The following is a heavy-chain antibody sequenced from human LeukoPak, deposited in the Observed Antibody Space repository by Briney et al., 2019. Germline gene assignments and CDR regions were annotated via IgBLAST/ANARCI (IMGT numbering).Heavy chain of an antibody. Sequence: GGSLRLSCVASGLTLDKYWMTWVRQAPGKGLEWVANIRQDGREKDLVDSVKGRFTISRDNSKNTLYLQMNSLRAEDTAVYYCAKKYYYDSSGYPVPCFDYWGQGTLVTVSS. CDR1: GLTLDKYW. D-gene: IGHD3-22*01. V-gene: IGHV3-7*03. CDR3: AKKYYYDSSGYPVPCFDY. J-gene: IGHJ4*02. CDR2: IRQDGREK.